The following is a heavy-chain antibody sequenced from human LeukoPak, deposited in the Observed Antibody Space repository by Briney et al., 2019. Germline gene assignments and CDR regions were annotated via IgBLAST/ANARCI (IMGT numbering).Heavy chain of an antibody. CDR1: GYTFTSYG. J-gene: IGHJ4*02. D-gene: IGHD3-3*01. CDR2: ISAYNGNT. CDR3: ARDLRGYYDFWSGYLAPNCFDY. V-gene: IGHV1-18*01. Sequence: GASVKVSCKASGYTFTSYGISWVRQAPGQGLEWMGWISAYNGNTNYAQKLQGRVTMTTDTSTSTAYMELRSLRSDDTAVYYCARDLRGYYDFWSGYLAPNCFDYWGQGTLVTVSS.